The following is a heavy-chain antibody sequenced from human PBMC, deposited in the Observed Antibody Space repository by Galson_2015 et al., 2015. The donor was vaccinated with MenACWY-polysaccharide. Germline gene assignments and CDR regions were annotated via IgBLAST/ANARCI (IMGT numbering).Heavy chain of an antibody. CDR2: INADGSAT. V-gene: IGHV3-74*01. D-gene: IGHD2-15*01. J-gene: IGHJ5*02. Sequence: SLRLSCAASGFSFNTYWMHWVRHAPGKGLVWVSRINADGSATGYADSVRGRFTISRDNAKNTLYLEMNSLRAEDTAVYYCTKASTKYCSGSSCYFNWFDPWGQGTLVTVSS. CDR3: TKASTKYCSGSSCYFNWFDP. CDR1: GFSFNTYW.